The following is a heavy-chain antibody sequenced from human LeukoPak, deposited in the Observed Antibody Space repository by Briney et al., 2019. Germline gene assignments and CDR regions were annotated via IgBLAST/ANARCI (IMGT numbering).Heavy chain of an antibody. Sequence: SETLSLTCTVSGGSISRNAYYWAWIRQPPGKGLEWIGSIYSSVSTYYNPSLKSRVTISVDTPKNQFSLRLSSVTAADTALYYCAYSGSYGHLGYWGQGIPVTVAS. CDR3: AYSGSYGHLGY. CDR2: IYSSVST. J-gene: IGHJ4*02. D-gene: IGHD1-26*01. V-gene: IGHV4-39*01. CDR1: GGSISRNAYY.